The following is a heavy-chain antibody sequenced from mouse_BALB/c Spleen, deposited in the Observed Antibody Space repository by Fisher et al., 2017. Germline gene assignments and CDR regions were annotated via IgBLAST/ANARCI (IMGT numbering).Heavy chain of an antibody. J-gene: IGHJ4*01. Sequence: KFKGKATLTADKSSSTAYMQLSSLTSEDSAVYYCARYAMDYWGQGTSVTVSS. V-gene: IGHV1-80*01. CDR3: ARYAMDY.